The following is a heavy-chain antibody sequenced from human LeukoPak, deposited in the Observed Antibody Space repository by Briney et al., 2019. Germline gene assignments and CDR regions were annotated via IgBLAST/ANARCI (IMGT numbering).Heavy chain of an antibody. D-gene: IGHD5-24*01. J-gene: IGHJ4*02. CDR3: ARDTILDY. V-gene: IGHV3-48*01. Sequence: GRSLRLSCAASGFTFSSYSMNWVRQAPGKGLEWVSYISSSSSTIYYADSVKGRFTISRDNAKNSLHLQMNSLRAEDTAVYYCARDTILDYWGQGTPVTVSS. CDR1: GFTFSSYS. CDR2: ISSSSSTI.